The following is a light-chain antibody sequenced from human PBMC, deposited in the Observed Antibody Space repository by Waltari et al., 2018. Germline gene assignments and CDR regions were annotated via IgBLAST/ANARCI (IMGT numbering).Light chain of an antibody. V-gene: IGKV1-5*03. CDR3: QQYNSYEWT. Sequence: DIQMTQFPSTLSASVGDRLTITCRASQSINSWLAWYQQKPGKAPKLLIYKASSLESGVPSRFSGSGSGTEFTLTISSLQPDEFATYYCQQYNSYEWTFGQGTKVAIK. CDR2: KAS. J-gene: IGKJ1*01. CDR1: QSINSW.